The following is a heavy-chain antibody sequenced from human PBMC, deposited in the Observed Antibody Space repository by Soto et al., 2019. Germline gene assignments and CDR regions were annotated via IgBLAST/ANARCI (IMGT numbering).Heavy chain of an antibody. CDR1: GFTFSSYA. CDR2: ISGSGGST. J-gene: IGHJ6*02. Sequence: EVQLLESGGGLIQPGGSLRLSCAASGFTFSSYAMSWVRQAPGKGLEWVSAISGSGGSTYYADSVKGRFTISRDNSKNTLYLQMNSLRAEDTAVYYCAKDFMYLYGMDVWGQGTTVTVSS. CDR3: AKDFMYLYGMDV. V-gene: IGHV3-23*01. D-gene: IGHD2-8*01.